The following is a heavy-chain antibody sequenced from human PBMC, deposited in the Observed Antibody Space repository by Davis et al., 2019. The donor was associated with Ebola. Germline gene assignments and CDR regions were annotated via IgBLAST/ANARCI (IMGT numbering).Heavy chain of an antibody. D-gene: IGHD2-21*02. CDR3: ARNHIVVVTAIVDLDY. CDR2: ISYDGNNK. CDR1: GFTFNTYG. V-gene: IGHV3-30*03. Sequence: GGSLRLSCAASGFTFNTYGMHWVRQAPDKGLQWVAVISYDGNNKYYGDSVKGRFTISRDNSKNTLFLQMNSLRPEDTAMYYCARNHIVVVTAIVDLDYWGQGTLVTVSS. J-gene: IGHJ4*02.